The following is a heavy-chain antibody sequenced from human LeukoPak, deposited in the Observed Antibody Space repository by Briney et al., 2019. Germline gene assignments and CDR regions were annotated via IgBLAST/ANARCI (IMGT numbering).Heavy chain of an antibody. CDR3: ARVAEAAAFDY. CDR2: IYSGGST. D-gene: IGHD6-13*01. CDR1: GGSISSSSYY. Sequence: ETLSFTCTVSGGSISSSSYYWGWIRQPPGKGLEWVSVIYSGGSTYYADSVKGRFTISRDNAKSSLYLQMNSLRADDTAVYYCARVAEAAAFDYWGQGTLVTVSS. V-gene: IGHV3-53*01. J-gene: IGHJ4*02.